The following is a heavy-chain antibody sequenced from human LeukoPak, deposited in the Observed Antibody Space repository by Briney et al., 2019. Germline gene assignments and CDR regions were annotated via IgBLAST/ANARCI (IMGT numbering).Heavy chain of an antibody. CDR1: GGSISSGSYY. V-gene: IGHV4-61*01. CDR2: IFYSGTT. J-gene: IGHJ4*02. D-gene: IGHD3-22*01. Sequence: SQTLSLTCTVSGGSISSGSYYWSWIRQPPGKGLECIGYIFYSGTTNYNPSLKSRVSMSVDTSKNQISLKLSSVTVADTAVYYCARIWAPYYYDSSGYTFDYWGQGTLVTVSS. CDR3: ARIWAPYYYDSSGYTFDY.